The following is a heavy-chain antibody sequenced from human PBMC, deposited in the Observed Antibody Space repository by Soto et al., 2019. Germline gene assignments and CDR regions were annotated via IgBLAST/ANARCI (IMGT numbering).Heavy chain of an antibody. Sequence: SCAASGFTFSGYSMNWVRQAPGKGLEWVSYISGSRSTIYYADSVKGRFTISRDNAKNSLYLQMNSLRAEDTAVYYCARRQELGYCSSTSCYGIDFWGQGTLVTVSS. CDR1: GFTFSGYS. D-gene: IGHD2-2*01. CDR3: ARRQELGYCSSTSCYGIDF. J-gene: IGHJ4*02. CDR2: ISGSRSTI. V-gene: IGHV3-48*01.